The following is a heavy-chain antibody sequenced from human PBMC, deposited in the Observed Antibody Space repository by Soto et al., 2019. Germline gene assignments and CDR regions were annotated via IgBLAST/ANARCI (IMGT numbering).Heavy chain of an antibody. J-gene: IGHJ4*02. D-gene: IGHD2-15*01. CDR3: ARADPDASVGY. CDR2: ISYSGST. CDR1: GSSMSSYY. Sequence: SETLSLTCTVSGSSMSSYYWTWLRQSPGRGLEWIGYISYSGSTYYNPSLKSRVTISADTSKNQFSLRMNSMIAADTAVYYCARADPDASVGYWGQGTLVTVS. V-gene: IGHV4-59*01.